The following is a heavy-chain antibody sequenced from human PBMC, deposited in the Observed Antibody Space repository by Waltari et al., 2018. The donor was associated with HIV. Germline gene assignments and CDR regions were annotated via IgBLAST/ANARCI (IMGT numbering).Heavy chain of an antibody. CDR2: VRSDGNNK. CDR3: ARDPTGTTFDFWTGYPDF. J-gene: IGHJ4*02. Sequence: QVQLVESGGGVVQPGGSLRLSCATSGFTFRKYGMHWVRQAPAQGLEWVAFVRSDGNNKYYVDSVKGRFIISRDNSRNTLSLQLNSLRTEDTAVYYCARDPTGTTFDFWTGYPDFWGQGSLVTVSS. CDR1: GFTFRKYG. D-gene: IGHD3-3*01. V-gene: IGHV3-30*02.